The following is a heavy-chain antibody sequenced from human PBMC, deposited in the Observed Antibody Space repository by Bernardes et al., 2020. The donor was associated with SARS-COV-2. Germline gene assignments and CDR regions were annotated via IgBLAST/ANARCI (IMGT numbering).Heavy chain of an antibody. J-gene: IGHJ6*02. D-gene: IGHD1-26*01. Sequence: SETLSLTCTVSGGSISSSSYYWGWIRQPPGKGLEWIGSIYYSGSTYYNPSLKSRVTISVDTSKNQFSLKLSPVTAADTAVYYCARHLLGAIPNPYGMDVWGQGTTVTVSS. CDR1: GGSISSSSYY. CDR3: ARHLLGAIPNPYGMDV. CDR2: IYYSGST. V-gene: IGHV4-39*01.